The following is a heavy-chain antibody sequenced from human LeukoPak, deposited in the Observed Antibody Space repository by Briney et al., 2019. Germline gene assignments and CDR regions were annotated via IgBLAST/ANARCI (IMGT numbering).Heavy chain of an antibody. J-gene: IGHJ3*02. D-gene: IGHD6-19*01. Sequence: GGSLRLSCAASGFTFSSYSMNWVRQAPGKGLEWVSSISSSGSYIYYADSVKGRFTISRDNAKNSLYLQMNSLRAEDTAVYYCARGGWIDAFDIWGQGTMVTVSS. CDR3: ARGGWIDAFDI. V-gene: IGHV3-21*01. CDR1: GFTFSSYS. CDR2: ISSSGSYI.